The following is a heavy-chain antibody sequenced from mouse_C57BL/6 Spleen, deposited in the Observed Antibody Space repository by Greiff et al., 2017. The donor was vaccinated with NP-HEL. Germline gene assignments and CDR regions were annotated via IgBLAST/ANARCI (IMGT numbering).Heavy chain of an antibody. Sequence: VQLQQPGAELVKPGASVKLSCKASGYTFTSYWMQWVNQRPAQGLEWIGEIDPSDSYTNYNQKFKGKATLTVDTSSSTAYMQLSSLTSEDSAVYYCVPGFAYWGQGTLVTVSA. CDR1: GYTFTSYW. V-gene: IGHV1-50*01. J-gene: IGHJ3*01. CDR3: VPGFAY. CDR2: IDPSDSYT.